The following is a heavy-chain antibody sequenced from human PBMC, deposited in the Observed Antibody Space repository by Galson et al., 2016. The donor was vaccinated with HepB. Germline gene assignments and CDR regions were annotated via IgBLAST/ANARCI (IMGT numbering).Heavy chain of an antibody. CDR1: GYMFTDYG. D-gene: IGHD3-10*01. Sequence: SVKVSCKASGYMFTDYGISWVRQAPGRGLEWLGWISAYNGNTDYAHKLQGRVTLTTDTSTSTAYMELRSLRSDDTAMYYCARDRDYYGSGENWFGPWGQGTLVTVSS. CDR2: ISAYNGNT. CDR3: ARDRDYYGSGENWFGP. J-gene: IGHJ5*02. V-gene: IGHV1-18*04.